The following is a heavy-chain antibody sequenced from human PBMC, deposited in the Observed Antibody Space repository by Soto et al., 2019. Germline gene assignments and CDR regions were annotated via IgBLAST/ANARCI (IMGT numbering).Heavy chain of an antibody. CDR2: TKQDGSQT. CDR3: ARCPRRTVPGLHFDL. CDR1: GFTLSNYW. Sequence: PGGSLRLAXEASGFTLSNYWMSWVRQAPGKGLECVATTKQDGSQTYYVDSVKGRITVSRDNAKNSLYLQMNRLRVYDTAVYYCARCPRRTVPGLHFDLWGQGTQVNVSS. V-gene: IGHV3-7*03. J-gene: IGHJ4*02. D-gene: IGHD6-19*01.